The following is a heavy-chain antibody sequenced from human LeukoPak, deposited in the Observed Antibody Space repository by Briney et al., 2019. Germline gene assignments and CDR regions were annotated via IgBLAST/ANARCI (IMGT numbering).Heavy chain of an antibody. CDR3: ARHISPVVPDLGAFDI. Sequence: GESLKISCKGSRYSFTSYWIGWVRQMPGKGLEWMGIIYPGDSDTRYSPSFQGQVTISADKSISTAYLQWSSLKASDTAMYYCARHISPVVPDLGAFDIWGQGTMVTVSS. CDR1: RYSFTSYW. D-gene: IGHD2-2*01. J-gene: IGHJ3*02. CDR2: IYPGDSDT. V-gene: IGHV5-51*01.